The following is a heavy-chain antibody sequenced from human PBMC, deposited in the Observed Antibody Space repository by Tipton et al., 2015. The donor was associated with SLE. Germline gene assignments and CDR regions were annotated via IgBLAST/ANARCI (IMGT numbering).Heavy chain of an antibody. J-gene: IGHJ3*02. CDR2: VYYSGST. V-gene: IGHV4-59*12. CDR1: GGSINRNY. CDR3: ARWIAVPATANSDAFDI. Sequence: GLVKPSETLSLTCTVSGGSINRNYWSWIRQPPGKGLEWIGYVYYSGSTNYNPSLKSRVTISMDSSKSQFSLKLNSVTAADTAVYYCARWIAVPATANSDAFDIWGQGTMVTVSS. D-gene: IGHD2-2*01.